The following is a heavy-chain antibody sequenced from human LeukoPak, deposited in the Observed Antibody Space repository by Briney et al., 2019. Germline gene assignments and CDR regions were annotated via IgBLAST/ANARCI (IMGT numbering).Heavy chain of an antibody. D-gene: IGHD6-13*01. CDR1: GGSFSGYY. CDR3: ARVRNSSSWGRYYYYYMDV. V-gene: IGHV4-59*01. J-gene: IGHJ6*03. Sequence: PSETLSLTCAVYGGSFSGYYWSWIRQPPGKGLEWIGYIYYSGSTNYNPTLKSRVTISVDTSKNQFSLKLSSVTAADTAVYYCARVRNSSSWGRYYYYYMDVWGKGTTVTVSS. CDR2: IYYSGST.